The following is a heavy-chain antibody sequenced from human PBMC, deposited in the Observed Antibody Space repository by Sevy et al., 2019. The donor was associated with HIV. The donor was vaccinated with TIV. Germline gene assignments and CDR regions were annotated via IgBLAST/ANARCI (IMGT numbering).Heavy chain of an antibody. Sequence: GGSLRLSCAASGYTFSSFGMHWVRQAPGKGLEWVAVISYDGSKKSYADSVKGRFTISRDNSKNMLYLQMNSLRAEDTAVYHCARGGPGELLIPPNDYWGQGTLVTVSS. D-gene: IGHD3-10*01. CDR2: ISYDGSKK. V-gene: IGHV3-30*03. CDR1: GYTFSSFG. J-gene: IGHJ4*02. CDR3: ARGGPGELLIPPNDY.